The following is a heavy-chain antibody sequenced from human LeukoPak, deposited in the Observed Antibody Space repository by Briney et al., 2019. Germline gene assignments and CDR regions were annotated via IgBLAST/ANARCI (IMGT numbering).Heavy chain of an antibody. CDR2: ISSSSSYI. Sequence: GGSLRLSCAASGFTFSSYNMNWGRQAPGKGLEWVSSISSSSSYIYYADSVRGRFTISRDNAKNSLYLQMNSLRAEDTAVYYCARGRDGSQSPIDDWGQGTLVTVSS. J-gene: IGHJ4*02. D-gene: IGHD5-24*01. CDR3: ARGRDGSQSPIDD. CDR1: GFTFSSYN. V-gene: IGHV3-21*01.